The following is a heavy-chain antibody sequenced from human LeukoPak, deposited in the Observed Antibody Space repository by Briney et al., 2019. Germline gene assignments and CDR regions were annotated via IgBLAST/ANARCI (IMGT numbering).Heavy chain of an antibody. CDR3: ARDTYYDFWSGPREDY. D-gene: IGHD3-3*01. V-gene: IGHV1-2*02. CDR2: INPNSGGT. Sequence: ASVKVSCKASGYTFTGYYMHWVRQAPGQGLEWMGWINPNSGGTNYAQKFQGRVTMTRDTSISTAYMELSRLRSDDTAVYYCARDTYYDFWSGPREDYWGQGTLVTVSS. J-gene: IGHJ4*02. CDR1: GYTFTGYY.